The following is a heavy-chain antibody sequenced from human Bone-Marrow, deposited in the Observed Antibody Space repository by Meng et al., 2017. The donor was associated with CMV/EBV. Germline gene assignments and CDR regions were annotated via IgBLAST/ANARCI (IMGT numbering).Heavy chain of an antibody. J-gene: IGHJ3*02. Sequence: LSLTCAASGFTLSSYSLNWVRQSPGKGLEWVSSISGSNRYINYAESVRGRFTVSRDNAKNSLSLQMNSLRGDDTAVYYCTRVDCSGPSCHLRPFDIWGQGTMVTVSS. CDR1: GFTLSSYS. D-gene: IGHD2-2*01. CDR2: ISGSNRYI. V-gene: IGHV3-21*06. CDR3: TRVDCSGPSCHLRPFDI.